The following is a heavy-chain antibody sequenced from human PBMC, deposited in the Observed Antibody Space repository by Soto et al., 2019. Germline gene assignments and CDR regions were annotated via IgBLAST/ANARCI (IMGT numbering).Heavy chain of an antibody. V-gene: IGHV3-53*02. CDR3: ARDVIAVAGSADY. CDR2: LSSDGGA. CDR1: AFTVRSNY. J-gene: IGHJ4*02. D-gene: IGHD6-19*01. Sequence: EVQLVETGGGLVQPGGSLRLSCAASAFTVRSNYLSWVRQAPGKGLEWVSALSSDGGAYYTDSVKGRFAISRDNSKNTLYLQMDSLTAEDTAVYYWARDVIAVAGSADYWGQGTLVTVSS.